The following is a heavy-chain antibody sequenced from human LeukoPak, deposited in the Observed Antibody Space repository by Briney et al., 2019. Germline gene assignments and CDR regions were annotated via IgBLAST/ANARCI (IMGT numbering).Heavy chain of an antibody. CDR3: AKDQIGRSSSWTILNAFDI. J-gene: IGHJ3*02. Sequence: ASVKVSCKASGYTFTSFEINWVRQATGQGLEWMGWMNPNSGNTVYAQKFQGRVTMTRSTSISTAYMELSSLRSEDTAVYYCAKDQIGRSSSWTILNAFDIWGQGTMVTVSS. CDR1: GYTFTSFE. D-gene: IGHD6-13*01. V-gene: IGHV1-8*01. CDR2: MNPNSGNT.